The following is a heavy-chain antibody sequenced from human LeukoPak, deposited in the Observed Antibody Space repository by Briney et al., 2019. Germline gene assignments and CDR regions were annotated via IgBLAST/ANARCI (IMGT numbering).Heavy chain of an antibody. CDR2: IYHSGST. J-gene: IGHJ5*02. D-gene: IGHD6-19*01. CDR1: GGSISSSNW. CDR3: ARKAVLDYNWFDP. V-gene: IGHV4-4*02. Sequence: SGTLSLTCAVSGGSISSSNWWSWVRQPPGKGLEWIGEIYHSGSTNYNPSLKSRVTISVDKSKNQFSPKLSSVTAADTAVYYCARKAVLDYNWFDPWGQGTLVTVSS.